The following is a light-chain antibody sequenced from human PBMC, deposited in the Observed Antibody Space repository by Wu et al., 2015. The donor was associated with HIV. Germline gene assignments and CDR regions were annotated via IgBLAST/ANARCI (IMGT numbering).Light chain of an antibody. J-gene: IGKJ2*01. CDR2: DAS. V-gene: IGKV3-11*01. CDR3: QQYNSYLYT. Sequence: EVVVTQSPATMSLSTGERATLSCRASQSIGNSLGWYQQRPGQAPRLLIYDASTRTPGIPARFSGSGSGTEFTLTISSLQPDDFATYYCQQYNSYLYTFGQGTQSWRIK. CDR1: QSIGNS.